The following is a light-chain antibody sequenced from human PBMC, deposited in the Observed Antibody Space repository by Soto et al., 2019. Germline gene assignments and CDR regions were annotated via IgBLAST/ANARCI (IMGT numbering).Light chain of an antibody. CDR1: QYIGRY. CDR2: DAS. V-gene: IGKV1-5*01. CDR3: QQYYSSWT. Sequence: DIPMTQSPSSLSASVGDRVTITCRAGQYIGRYLNWYQQKPGKAPTFLVYDASNLHSGVPARFSGSGSGSEFTLTISSLQPDDFGTYYCQQYYSSWTFGQGTKVEIK. J-gene: IGKJ1*01.